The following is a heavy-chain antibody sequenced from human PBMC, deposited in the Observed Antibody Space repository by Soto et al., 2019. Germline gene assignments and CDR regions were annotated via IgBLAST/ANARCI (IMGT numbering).Heavy chain of an antibody. V-gene: IGHV3-74*01. J-gene: IGHJ3*02. CDR1: GFTFSSYW. Sequence: GGSLRLSCAASGFTFSSYWMHWVRQAPGKGLVWVSRINSDGSSTSYADSVKGRFTISRDNAKNTLYLQMNSLRAEDTAVYYCARGDCSGGSCYYSIVLSYAFDIWGQGTMVTVSS. CDR3: ARGDCSGGSCYYSIVLSYAFDI. CDR2: INSDGSST. D-gene: IGHD2-15*01.